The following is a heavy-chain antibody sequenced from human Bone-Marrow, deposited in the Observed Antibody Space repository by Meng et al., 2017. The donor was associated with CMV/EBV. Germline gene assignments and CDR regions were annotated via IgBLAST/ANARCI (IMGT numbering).Heavy chain of an antibody. J-gene: IGHJ2*01. V-gene: IGHV4-61*01. CDR1: GGSVSSGSYY. Sequence: SQTLSLTCTVSGGSVSSGSYYWSWIRQPPGKGLEWIGYIYYSGSTNYNPSLKSRVTISVDTSKNQFSLKLSSVTAADTAVYYCARGAYCSSTSCYYWYFDLWGRGTRVTVSS. CDR3: ARGAYCSSTSCYYWYFDL. D-gene: IGHD2-2*01. CDR2: IYYSGST.